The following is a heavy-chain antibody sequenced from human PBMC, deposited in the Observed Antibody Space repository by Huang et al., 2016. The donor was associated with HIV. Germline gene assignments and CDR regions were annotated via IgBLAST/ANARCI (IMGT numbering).Heavy chain of an antibody. CDR2: ITPIFEKT. Sequence: QVQLVQSGAEVKKHGSSVKVSCKASGGTFSSYVISWVRQAPGQGLEWMGGITPIFEKTNYAQKFQDRVTIIADESTRTAYMEMSSLRPEDTATDYCATGPRGSGSFNWGQGTLVIVSS. J-gene: IGHJ4*02. D-gene: IGHD1-26*01. V-gene: IGHV1-69*01. CDR3: ATGPRGSGSFN. CDR1: GGTFSSYV.